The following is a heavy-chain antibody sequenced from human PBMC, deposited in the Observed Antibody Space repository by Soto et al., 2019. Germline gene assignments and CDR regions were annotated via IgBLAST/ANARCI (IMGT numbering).Heavy chain of an antibody. Sequence: QEQLQQWGAGLLKPSETLSLTCAVYGGSFSSYYWSWIRQPPGKGLEWIGEINHSGSTNSNPSLKSRVTISVDTSKNQFSLKLSSVTAADTAVYYCARGDYDYIWGSDRPYAFDVWGQGTMVTVSS. CDR2: INHSGST. CDR1: GGSFSSYY. CDR3: ARGDYDYIWGSDRPYAFDV. J-gene: IGHJ3*01. V-gene: IGHV4-34*01. D-gene: IGHD3-16*02.